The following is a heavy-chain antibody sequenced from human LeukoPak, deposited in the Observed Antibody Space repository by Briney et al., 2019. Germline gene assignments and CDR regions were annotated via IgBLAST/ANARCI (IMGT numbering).Heavy chain of an antibody. CDR3: AKSYYGSGVFDY. Sequence: GGSLRLSCAASGFTFSSYGMSWVRQAPGKGLEWVSAISGSGGRTYYADSVKGRFSISRDNSKNTLYLQMNSLRAEDTAVYYCAKSYYGSGVFDYWGQGTLVTVSS. J-gene: IGHJ4*02. D-gene: IGHD3-10*01. CDR2: ISGSGGRT. V-gene: IGHV3-23*01. CDR1: GFTFSSYG.